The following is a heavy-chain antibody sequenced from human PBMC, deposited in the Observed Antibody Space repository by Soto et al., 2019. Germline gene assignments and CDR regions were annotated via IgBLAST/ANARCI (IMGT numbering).Heavy chain of an antibody. J-gene: IGHJ4*02. Sequence: GGSLRLSCAASGFTFSSYSMNWVRQAPGKGLEWVSSISSSSSYIYYADSVRGRFTISRDNAKNSLYLQMNSLRAEDTAVYYCARVIAAAGTHWGQGTLVTVSS. CDR1: GFTFSSYS. CDR2: ISSSSSYI. CDR3: ARVIAAAGTH. D-gene: IGHD6-13*01. V-gene: IGHV3-21*01.